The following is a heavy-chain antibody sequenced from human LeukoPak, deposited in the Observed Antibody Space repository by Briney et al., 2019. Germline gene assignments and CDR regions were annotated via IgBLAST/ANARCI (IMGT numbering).Heavy chain of an antibody. J-gene: IGHJ5*02. Sequence: GGSLRLSGAASGFTFSDYYMSWIRQAPGKGLEWVSYISSSGSTIYYADSVKGRFTISRDNAKNSLYLQMNSLRAEDTAVYYCARDRLDFWSGYSLTWGQGTLATVSS. V-gene: IGHV3-11*01. CDR3: ARDRLDFWSGYSLT. D-gene: IGHD3-3*01. CDR1: GFTFSDYY. CDR2: ISSSGSTI.